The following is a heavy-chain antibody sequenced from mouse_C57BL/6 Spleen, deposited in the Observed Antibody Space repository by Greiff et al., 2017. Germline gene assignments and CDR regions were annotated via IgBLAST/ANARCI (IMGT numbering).Heavy chain of an antibody. D-gene: IGHD1-1*01. CDR1: GYTFTSYW. CDR3: ARRDYGSSYDY. V-gene: IGHV1-64*01. J-gene: IGHJ2*01. CDR2: IHPNSGST. Sequence: QVQLQQSGAELVKPGASVKLSCKASGYTFTSYWMHWVKQRPGQGLEWIGMIHPNSGSTNYNEKFKSKATLTVDKSSSTASMQLSSLTSEDSAVYYCARRDYGSSYDYWGQGTTLTVSS.